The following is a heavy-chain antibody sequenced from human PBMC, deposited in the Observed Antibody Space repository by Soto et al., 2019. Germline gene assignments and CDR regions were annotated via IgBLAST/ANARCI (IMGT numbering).Heavy chain of an antibody. J-gene: IGHJ4*02. D-gene: IGHD4-17*01. CDR1: GFTFSNYG. CDR3: AKELYGDYVYYFDY. CDR2: ISYDGSNK. V-gene: IGHV3-30*18. Sequence: QVQLVESGGGVVQPGRSLRLSCAASGFTFSNYGLHWVRRPPGKGLEWVAVISYDGSNKYYADSVKGRFTISRDNSKNTLSLQMDSLRAEDTAVYYCAKELYGDYVYYFDYWGQGTLVTVSS.